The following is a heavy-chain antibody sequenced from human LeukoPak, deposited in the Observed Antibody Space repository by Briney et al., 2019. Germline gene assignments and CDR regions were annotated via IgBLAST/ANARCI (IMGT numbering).Heavy chain of an antibody. CDR1: GLTFSNHA. D-gene: IGHD6-6*01. CDR2: INSDGSST. Sequence: GGSLRLSCAASGLTFSNHAMSWVRQAPGKGLVWVSRINSDGSSTSYADSVKGRFTISRDNAKNTLYLQMNSLRAEDTAVYYCAKDLILAALDYWGQGTLVTVSS. J-gene: IGHJ4*02. CDR3: AKDLILAALDY. V-gene: IGHV3-74*01.